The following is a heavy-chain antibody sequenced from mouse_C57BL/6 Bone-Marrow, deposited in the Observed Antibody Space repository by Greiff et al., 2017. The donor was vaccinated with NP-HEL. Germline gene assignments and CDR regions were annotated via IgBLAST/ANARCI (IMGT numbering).Heavy chain of an antibody. CDR2: IHPNSGNT. CDR1: GYSFTSYW. Sequence: QVQLKQPGAELVKPGASMKLSCKASGYSFTSYWMHWVKQRPGQGLEWIGMIHPNSGNTNYNEKFKSKSTLTVDISSSTAYMQLSSLSSEDCAVYYCARYLDYWGQGTSVTVSS. J-gene: IGHJ4*01. V-gene: IGHV1-64*01. CDR3: ARYLDY.